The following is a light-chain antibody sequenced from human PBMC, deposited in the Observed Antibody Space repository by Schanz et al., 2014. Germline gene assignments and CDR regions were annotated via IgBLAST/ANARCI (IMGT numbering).Light chain of an antibody. CDR2: QAS. CDR1: QSISAW. Sequence: DIQMTQSPSTLSASVGDRVTITCRASQSISAWLAWYQQKPGMAPKLPIYQASSLQSGVPSRFSGSGSGTEFTLTISSLQPDDFATYHCQQYNSYSPETFGQGTKVEIK. J-gene: IGKJ1*01. CDR3: QQYNSYSPET. V-gene: IGKV1-5*03.